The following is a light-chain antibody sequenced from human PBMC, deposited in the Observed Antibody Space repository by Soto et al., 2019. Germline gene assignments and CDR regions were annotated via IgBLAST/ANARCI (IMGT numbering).Light chain of an antibody. CDR2: DAS. J-gene: IGKJ4*01. Sequence: PGERATLSCRASQSVSSYLAWYQQKPGQAPRLLIYDASNRATGILARFSGSGSGTDFTLTISSLEAEDFAVYYCQQRSNWPPFTFGGGTKVEIK. CDR1: QSVSSY. V-gene: IGKV3-11*01. CDR3: QQRSNWPPFT.